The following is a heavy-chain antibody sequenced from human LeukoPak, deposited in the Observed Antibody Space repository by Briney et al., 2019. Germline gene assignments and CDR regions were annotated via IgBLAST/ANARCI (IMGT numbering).Heavy chain of an antibody. D-gene: IGHD1-26*01. V-gene: IGHV1-2*02. Sequence: ASVKVSCKASGYTFTGYYMHWVRQAPGQGLEWMGWINPNNGVTNYAQKFQGRVTMTRDTSISTAYMELSSLRSEDTAVYYCAAARSGSYWMGYYFDYWGQGTLVTVSS. CDR1: GYTFTGYY. CDR2: INPNNGVT. J-gene: IGHJ4*02. CDR3: AAARSGSYWMGYYFDY.